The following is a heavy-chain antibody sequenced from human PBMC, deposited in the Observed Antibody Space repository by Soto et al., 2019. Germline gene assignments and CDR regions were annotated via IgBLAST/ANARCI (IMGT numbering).Heavy chain of an antibody. D-gene: IGHD3-22*01. Sequence: SSETLSLTCTVSGGSISSSSYYWGWIRQPPGKGLEWIGSMYYSGSTYYNPSLKSRVTISVDTSKNQFSLKLNSVTAADTAVYYCARLGLSGYSYNWFDPWGQGILVTVSS. CDR3: ARLGLSGYSYNWFDP. CDR1: GGSISSSSYY. CDR2: MYYSGST. V-gene: IGHV4-39*01. J-gene: IGHJ5*02.